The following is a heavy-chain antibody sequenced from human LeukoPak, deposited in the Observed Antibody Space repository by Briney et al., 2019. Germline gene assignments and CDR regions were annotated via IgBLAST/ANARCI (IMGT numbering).Heavy chain of an antibody. D-gene: IGHD5-12*01. V-gene: IGHV4-59*12. J-gene: IGHJ4*02. CDR2: VSDSGST. CDR1: GGXMSSYY. CDR3: ARVTSGVDY. Sequence: PSETLSLTCSVSGGXMSSYYCSWIRQPPGKGLEWIGYVSDSGSTNSNPSLKSRVTISLDTSKNQFSLKLSAVTAADTAVYYCARVTSGVDYWGQGTLVTVSS.